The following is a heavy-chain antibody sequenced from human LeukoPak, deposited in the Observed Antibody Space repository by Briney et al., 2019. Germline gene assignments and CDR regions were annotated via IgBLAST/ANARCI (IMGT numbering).Heavy chain of an antibody. J-gene: IGHJ4*02. CDR2: INHSGST. D-gene: IGHD1-26*01. Sequence: PSETLSLTCAVYGGSFSGYYWSWIRQPPGKGLEWIGEINHSGSTNYNPSLKSRVTTSVDTSKNQFSLKLSSVTAADTAVYYCARGGMGAATWLDYWGQGTLVTVSS. CDR3: ARGGMGAATWLDY. V-gene: IGHV4-34*01. CDR1: GGSFSGYY.